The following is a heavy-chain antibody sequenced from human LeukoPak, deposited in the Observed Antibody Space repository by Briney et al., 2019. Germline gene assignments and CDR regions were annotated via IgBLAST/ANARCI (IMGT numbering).Heavy chain of an antibody. CDR1: GYTFTGYY. D-gene: IGHD5-12*01. V-gene: IGHV1-18*04. CDR2: ISAYNGNT. J-gene: IGHJ4*02. CDR3: ARDQWLRPIDY. Sequence: GASVKVSCKASGYTFTGYYMHWVRQVPGQGLEWMGWISAYNGNTNYAQKLQGRVTMTTDTSTSTAYMELRSLRSDDTAVYYCARDQWLRPIDYWGQGALVTVSS.